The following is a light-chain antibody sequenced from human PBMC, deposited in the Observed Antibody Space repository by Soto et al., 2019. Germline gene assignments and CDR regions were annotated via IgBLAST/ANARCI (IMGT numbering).Light chain of an antibody. V-gene: IGLV4-60*03. CDR3: ETWDSNTRV. CDR1: SGHSSYI. Sequence: QLLLTQSSSASASLGSSVKLTCTLSSGHSSYIIAWHQQQPGKAPRYLMKLEGSGSYNKGSGVPDRFSGSSSGADRYFTISNLQSEDEADYYCETWDSNTRVFGGGTKLTVL. J-gene: IGLJ2*01. CDR2: LEGSGSY.